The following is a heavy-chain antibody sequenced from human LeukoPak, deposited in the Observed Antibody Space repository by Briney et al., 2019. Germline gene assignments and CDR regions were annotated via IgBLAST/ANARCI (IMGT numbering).Heavy chain of an antibody. D-gene: IGHD6-19*01. J-gene: IGHJ4*02. CDR1: GFTFSSYS. V-gene: IGHV3-48*01. Sequence: GGSLRLSCAASGFTFSSYSMNGVRQAPVKRLDWVSYIISSSSTIYYADSVKSRFTISRDNSKNTLYLEMSRLRAEDTAVYYCARDRGSFSSGWYYFDYWGQGTLVTVSS. CDR3: ARDRGSFSSGWYYFDY. CDR2: IISSSSTI.